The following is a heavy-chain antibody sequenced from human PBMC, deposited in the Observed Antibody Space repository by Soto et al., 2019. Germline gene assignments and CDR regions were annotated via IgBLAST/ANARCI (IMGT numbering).Heavy chain of an antibody. CDR3: ARGDSTDCSNGVCSFFYNHDMDV. CDR1: GYSFTDYH. V-gene: IGHV1-2*04. D-gene: IGHD2-8*01. Sequence: GASVKVSCKASGYSFTDYHIHWVRQAPGQGLEWLGRINPKSGGTSTAQKFQGWVTMTTDTSISTASMELARLTSDDTAIYYCARGDSTDCSNGVCSFFYNHDMDVWGQGTTVTVSS. J-gene: IGHJ6*02. CDR2: INPKSGGT.